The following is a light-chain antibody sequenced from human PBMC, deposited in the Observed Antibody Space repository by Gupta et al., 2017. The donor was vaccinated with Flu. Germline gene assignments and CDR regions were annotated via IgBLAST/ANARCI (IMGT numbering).Light chain of an antibody. V-gene: IGLV1-51*02. Sequence: KVTISCSGSSSNIGKNYVSWYQQRPGTAPKLLIYENDKRPSGIPDRFSGSKSGTSATLGISGLQTGDEADYYCAAWDSSRSAGVFGGGTTLTVL. CDR3: AAWDSSRSAGV. CDR2: END. J-gene: IGLJ2*01. CDR1: SSNIGKNY.